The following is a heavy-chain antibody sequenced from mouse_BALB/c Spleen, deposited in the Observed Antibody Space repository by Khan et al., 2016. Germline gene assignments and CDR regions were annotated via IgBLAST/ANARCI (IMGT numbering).Heavy chain of an antibody. V-gene: IGHV1-80*01. J-gene: IGHJ4*01. CDR3: ARGGVDGYYVDAMDY. CDR2: IYPGDGDT. Sequence: QVQLQQSGAELVRPGSSVKISCKASGYAFSSYWMNWVKQRPGQGLEWIGQIYPGDGDTNYNGKFKGKATLTADKSSSTAYMQLSSLTSEDSAVYFCARGGVDGYYVDAMDYWGQGTSVTVSS. D-gene: IGHD2-3*01. CDR1: GYAFSSYW.